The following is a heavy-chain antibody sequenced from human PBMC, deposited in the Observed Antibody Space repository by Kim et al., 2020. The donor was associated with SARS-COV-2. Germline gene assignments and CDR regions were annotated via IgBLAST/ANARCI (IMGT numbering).Heavy chain of an antibody. D-gene: IGHD2-2*02. CDR3: ARKGPSCYTMGIKCAFDI. V-gene: IGHV1-18*01. CDR1: GYTFTSYG. Sequence: ASVKVSCKASGYTFTSYGISWVRQAPGQGLEWMGWISAYNGNTNYAQKLQGRVTMTTDTSTSTAYMELRSLRSDDTAVYYCARKGPSCYTMGIKCAFDIWGQGTMVTVSS. J-gene: IGHJ3*02. CDR2: ISAYNGNT.